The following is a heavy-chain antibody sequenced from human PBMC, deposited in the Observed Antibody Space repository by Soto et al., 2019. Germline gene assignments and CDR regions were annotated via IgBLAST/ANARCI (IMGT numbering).Heavy chain of an antibody. CDR2: ITWNSGSI. Sequence: EVQLVESGGGLVQPGRSLRLSCAASGFTFNDYAMHWVRQAPGKGLEWVSGITWNSGSIAYADSVKGRFTISRDNAKKSQYLQMNSLRAEDTALYYCAKDVNRSSYYDSSGYYYKAAFDMWGQGEMVTVSS. J-gene: IGHJ3*02. CDR1: GFTFNDYA. D-gene: IGHD3-22*01. V-gene: IGHV3-9*01. CDR3: AKDVNRSSYYDSSGYYYKAAFDM.